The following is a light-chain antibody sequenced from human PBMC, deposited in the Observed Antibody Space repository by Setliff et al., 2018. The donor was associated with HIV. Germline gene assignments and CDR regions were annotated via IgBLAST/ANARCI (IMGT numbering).Light chain of an antibody. CDR1: SSDVGLYNF. Sequence: QSALTQPASVSGSPGQSITISCTGTSSDVGLYNFVSWYQQHPGKVPKLIIYDVTNRPSGMSHRFSGAKSSNTASLTISGLQADDEADYYCSSFRTSRKFVFGTGTKVTVL. J-gene: IGLJ1*01. CDR3: SSFRTSRKFV. CDR2: DVT. V-gene: IGLV2-14*01.